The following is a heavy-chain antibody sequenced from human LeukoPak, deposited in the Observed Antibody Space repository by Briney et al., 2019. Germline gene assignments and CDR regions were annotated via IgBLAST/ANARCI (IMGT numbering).Heavy chain of an antibody. V-gene: IGHV3-23*01. D-gene: IGHD6-19*01. CDR3: ARRSGIAVAGAFDY. CDR1: GFTVSSNY. CDR2: ISGSGGST. J-gene: IGHJ4*02. Sequence: GGSLRLSCAASGFTVSSNYMSWVRQAPGKGLEWVSAISGSGGSTYYADSVKGRFTISRDNSKNTLYLQMNSLRAEDTAVYYCARRSGIAVAGAFDYWGQGTLVTVSS.